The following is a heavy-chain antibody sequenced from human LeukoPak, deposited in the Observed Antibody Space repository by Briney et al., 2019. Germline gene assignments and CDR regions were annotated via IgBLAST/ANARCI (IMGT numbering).Heavy chain of an antibody. D-gene: IGHD5-18*01. V-gene: IGHV3-23*01. CDR3: AKGGTAMVLYYFDY. CDR1: GFTFSSYA. Sequence: HPGGSLRLSCAASGFTFSSYAMSWVRQAPGKGLEWVSAISGSGGSTYYADSVKGRFTISRDNSKNTLYLQMNSLRAEDTAVYYCAKGGTAMVLYYFDYWGQGTLVTVSS. CDR2: ISGSGGST. J-gene: IGHJ4*02.